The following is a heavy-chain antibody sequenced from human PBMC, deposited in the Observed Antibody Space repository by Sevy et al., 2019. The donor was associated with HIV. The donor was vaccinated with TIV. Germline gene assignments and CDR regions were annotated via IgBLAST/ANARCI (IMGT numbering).Heavy chain of an antibody. V-gene: IGHV3-33*01. CDR3: ARCYAFCSGFLYCGMDV. CDR2: IWYDGSNK. CDR1: GFTFSSYG. D-gene: IGHD3-3*01. Sequence: GGSLRLSCAASGFTFSSYGMHWVRQAPGKGLEWVAVIWYDGSNKYYADSVKGRFTISRDNSKNTLYLQMNSLRAEDTAVYYCARCYAFCSGFLYCGMDVWGQGTTVTVSS. J-gene: IGHJ6*02.